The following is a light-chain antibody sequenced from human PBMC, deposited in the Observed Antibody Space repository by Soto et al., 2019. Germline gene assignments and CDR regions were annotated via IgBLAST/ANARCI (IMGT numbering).Light chain of an antibody. Sequence: QTVVTQEPSFSVSPGGTVTLTCGVSSGSVSTRYYPSWYQQTPGQAPRKLIYSTSTRSSGVPDRFSGSIVVNKAALTISGAQADDESDYYCVLYMGSGIWVFGGGTKLTGL. CDR1: SGSVSTRYY. V-gene: IGLV8-61*01. J-gene: IGLJ3*02. CDR2: STS. CDR3: VLYMGSGIWV.